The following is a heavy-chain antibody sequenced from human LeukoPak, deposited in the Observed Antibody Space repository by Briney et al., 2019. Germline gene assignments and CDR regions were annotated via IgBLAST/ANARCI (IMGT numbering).Heavy chain of an antibody. D-gene: IGHD1-26*01. CDR1: GASVSSASY. CDR2: VYNGVNT. J-gene: IGHJ5*02. Sequence: SETLSLTCTVSGASVSSASYWSWIRQPPGKGVEWIAHVYNGVNTNYNPSLKSRVTISVDTSKNQFSLRLNSVTAADTAVYYCVRSRAFNSGAFDPWGQESLVTVSS. CDR3: VRSRAFNSGAFDP. V-gene: IGHV4-61*01.